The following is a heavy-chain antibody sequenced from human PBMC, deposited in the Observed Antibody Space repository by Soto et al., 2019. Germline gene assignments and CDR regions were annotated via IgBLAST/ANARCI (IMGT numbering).Heavy chain of an antibody. CDR1: GFTFGNHA. CDR2: FGGTGNKI. D-gene: IGHD1-1*01. Sequence: PGGSLRLSCAASGFTFGNHAVSWVRQAPGEGLEWVSAFGGTGNKIKYGDSVKGRVIMSTDKSKNTTYMRANCLMTEGTAVTYRAKVNLFIQQRKVYFDYWGQG. V-gene: IGHV3-23*01. J-gene: IGHJ4*02. CDR3: AKVNLFIQQRKVYFDY.